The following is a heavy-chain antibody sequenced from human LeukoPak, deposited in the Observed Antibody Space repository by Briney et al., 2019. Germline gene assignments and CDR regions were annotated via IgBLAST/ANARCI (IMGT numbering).Heavy chain of an antibody. J-gene: IGHJ4*02. Sequence: GSSVKVSCKASGYTFTRCYMHWVRQAAGQGLEGMGIINPSGGSTSYEQKFQGRDTMHRDTSKSTVYMELSSLRSEDTAVYYCAIEAGLSYESSGHAFDYWRQGTLVSVSS. CDR2: INPSGGST. CDR3: AIEAGLSYESSGHAFDY. V-gene: IGHV1-46*01. D-gene: IGHD3-22*01. CDR1: GYTFTRCY.